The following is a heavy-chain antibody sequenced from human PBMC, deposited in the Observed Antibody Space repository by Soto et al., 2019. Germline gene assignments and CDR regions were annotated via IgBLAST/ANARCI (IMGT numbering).Heavy chain of an antibody. D-gene: IGHD3-3*01. CDR1: GGSISSYY. CDR3: ARDGVAFDY. V-gene: IGHV4-59*01. J-gene: IGHJ4*02. Sequence: VQLQESGPGLVKPSETLSLTCTVSGGSISSYYWSWIRQPPGKGLEWIGYIYYSGSTNYNPSLKSRVTISVDTSKNQFSLKLSSVTAADTAVYYCARDGVAFDYWGQGTLVTVSS. CDR2: IYYSGST.